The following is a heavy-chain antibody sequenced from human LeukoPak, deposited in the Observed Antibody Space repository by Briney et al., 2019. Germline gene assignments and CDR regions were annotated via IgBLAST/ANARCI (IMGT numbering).Heavy chain of an antibody. Sequence: GGSLRLSCAASGFVFSNYAMSWVRQAPGRGLEWVSTISGRADSTYSADSVRGRFTIHRDSYKNTLSLQMDSLRAEDTVVYYCATSPLIRESYGDKIVKFDYWGQGTLVTVSS. V-gene: IGHV3-23*01. CDR1: GFVFSNYA. J-gene: IGHJ4*02. D-gene: IGHD4-17*01. CDR3: ATSPLIRESYGDKIVKFDY. CDR2: ISGRADST.